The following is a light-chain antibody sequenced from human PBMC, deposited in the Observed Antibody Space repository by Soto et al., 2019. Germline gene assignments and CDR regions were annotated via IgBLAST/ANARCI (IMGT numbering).Light chain of an antibody. CDR2: DAS. V-gene: IGKV3-11*01. Sequence: EIMLTQSPATLSLSPGERATLSCRASQSLLPSLAWYQQKPGQAPRLLIYDASNRATGVTARFSGSVSGTDFTLTISSLEPEDFAIYYCQQRTHWPITFGQGTRLEIK. J-gene: IGKJ5*01. CDR3: QQRTHWPIT. CDR1: QSLLPS.